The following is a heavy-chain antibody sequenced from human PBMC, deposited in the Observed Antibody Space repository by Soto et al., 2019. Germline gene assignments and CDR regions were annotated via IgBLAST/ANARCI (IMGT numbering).Heavy chain of an antibody. CDR3: ARPGPWTPFWFDP. Sequence: QVQLVQSGAEVKKPGASVKVSCKTSGYTFTSYSMHWVRQAPGQRPEWMGWINAGNGYTKYSQNFQGRVNITRDTSASTVYLELSNLRSEDTAIYYCARPGPWTPFWFDPWGQGTLVTVSS. CDR1: GYTFTSYS. CDR2: INAGNGYT. V-gene: IGHV1-3*01. J-gene: IGHJ5*02.